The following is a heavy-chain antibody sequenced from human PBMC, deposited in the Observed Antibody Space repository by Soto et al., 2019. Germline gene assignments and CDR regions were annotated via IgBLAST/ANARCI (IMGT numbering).Heavy chain of an antibody. Sequence: QVQLVQSGAEVKKPGSSVKVSCKASGGTFSSYAISWVRQAPGQGLEWMGWINPNSGGTNYAQKFQGRVTMTRDTSISTAYMELSRLRSDDTAVYYCARDPTVTTDYYYYYGMDVWGQGTTVTVSS. V-gene: IGHV1-2*02. D-gene: IGHD4-4*01. J-gene: IGHJ6*02. CDR3: ARDPTVTTDYYYYYGMDV. CDR2: INPNSGGT. CDR1: GGTFSSYA.